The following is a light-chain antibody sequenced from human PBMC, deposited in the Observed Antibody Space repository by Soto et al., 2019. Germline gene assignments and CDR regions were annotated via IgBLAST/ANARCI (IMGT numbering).Light chain of an antibody. J-gene: IGKJ1*01. Sequence: DIQVTQSPSSVSASVGDRVTITCRASQGISSWLAWYQQKPGKAPKRLIYAASSLQSGVPSRFSGSGSGTEFTLTISSLQPEDFAVYYCHHYGISPPWKFGQGTKVDIK. CDR2: AAS. V-gene: IGKV1D-12*01. CDR1: QGISSW. CDR3: HHYGISPPWK.